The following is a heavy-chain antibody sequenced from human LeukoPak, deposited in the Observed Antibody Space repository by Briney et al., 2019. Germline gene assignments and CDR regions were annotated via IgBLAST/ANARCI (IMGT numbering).Heavy chain of an antibody. Sequence: SETLSLTCTVSGGSISSYYWSWIRQPAGKGLEWIGRIYTSGSTNYNPSLKSRVTMSVDTSKNQFSLKLSSVTAADTAVYYCARDMTYSSSWYVSFNWFDPWGQGTLVTVSS. CDR2: IYTSGST. V-gene: IGHV4-4*07. D-gene: IGHD6-13*01. CDR3: ARDMTYSSSWYVSFNWFDP. CDR1: GGSISSYY. J-gene: IGHJ5*02.